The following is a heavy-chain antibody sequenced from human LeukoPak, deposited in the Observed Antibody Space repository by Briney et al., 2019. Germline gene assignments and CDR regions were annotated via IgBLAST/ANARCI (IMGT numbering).Heavy chain of an antibody. J-gene: IGHJ6*02. V-gene: IGHV3-30*04. CDR1: GFTFSSYA. CDR3: AKDRLHYYYYGMDV. CDR2: ISYDGSNK. Sequence: GGSLRLSCAASGFTFSSYATHWVRQAPGKGLEWVAVISYDGSNKYYADSVKGRFTISRDNSKNTLYLQMNSLRAEDTAVYYCAKDRLHYYYYGMDVWGQGTTVTVSS. D-gene: IGHD5-18*01.